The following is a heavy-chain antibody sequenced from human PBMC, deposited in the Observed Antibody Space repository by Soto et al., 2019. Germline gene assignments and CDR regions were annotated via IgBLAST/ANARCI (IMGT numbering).Heavy chain of an antibody. CDR3: AREFAYYGMDV. CDR1: GVNVSGHY. CDR2: TFSDDLT. J-gene: IGHJ6*02. Sequence: GGSLGLSCAASGVNVSGHYMTWVRQAPGKGLEWVSITFSDDLTYYADSVKGRFTISRDNFKNTLYLQVNSLRAEDTAVYDCAREFAYYGMDVWGHGTTGTV. V-gene: IGHV3-53*01.